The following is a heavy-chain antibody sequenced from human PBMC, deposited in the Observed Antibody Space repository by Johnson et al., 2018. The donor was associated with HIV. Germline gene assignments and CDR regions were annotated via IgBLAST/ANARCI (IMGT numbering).Heavy chain of an antibody. V-gene: IGHV3-48*04. CDR3: ARGVIAVAAFDI. CDR1: GFTFSSYA. Sequence: EVQLVESGGGLVQPGGSLRLSCAASGFTFSSYAMSWVRQAPGKGLEWVSYISSSGSTIYYADSVKGRFTISRDNAKNSLYLQMNSLRPEDTAVYYCARGVIAVAAFDIWGQGTMVTVSS. J-gene: IGHJ3*02. D-gene: IGHD6-19*01. CDR2: ISSSGSTI.